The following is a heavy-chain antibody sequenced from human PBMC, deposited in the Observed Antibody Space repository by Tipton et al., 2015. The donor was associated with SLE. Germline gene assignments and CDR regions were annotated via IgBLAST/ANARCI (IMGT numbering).Heavy chain of an antibody. CDR1: TYTFRGYY. CDR2: INPNSGGT. D-gene: IGHD3-16*01. V-gene: IGHV1-2*02. CDR3: AREDDGGLDY. Sequence: QSGAEVKKPGASVKVSCQTSTYTFRGYYFHWVRQAPGQGLEWMGWINPNSGGTISAQKFQGRVTMTRDTSINTAYMELSGLRSDDTAVFYCAREDDGGLDYWGQGTLVTVSS. J-gene: IGHJ4*02.